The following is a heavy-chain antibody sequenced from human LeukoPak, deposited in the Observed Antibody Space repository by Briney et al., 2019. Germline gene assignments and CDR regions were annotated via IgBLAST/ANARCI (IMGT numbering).Heavy chain of an antibody. V-gene: IGHV3-15*01. CDR3: TTSLEQYYYGSGSYYG. D-gene: IGHD3-10*01. CDR2: IKSKSDGGTT. CDR1: GFTVSNAW. Sequence: KPGGSLRLSCAASGFTVSNAWMSWVRQAPGKGLEWVGRIKSKSDGGTTDYAAPVKGRFTISRDDSKNTLYLQMNSLKTEDTAVYYCTTSLEQYYYGSGSYYGWGQGTLVTVSS. J-gene: IGHJ4*02.